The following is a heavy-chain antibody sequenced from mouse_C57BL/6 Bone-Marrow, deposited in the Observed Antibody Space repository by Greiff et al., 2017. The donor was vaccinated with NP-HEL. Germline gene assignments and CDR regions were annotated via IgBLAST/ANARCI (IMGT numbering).Heavy chain of an antibody. V-gene: IGHV1-63*01. Sequence: QVQLKQSGAELVRPGTSVKMSCKASGYTFTNYWIGWAKQRPGHGLEWIGDIYPGGGYTNYNEKFKGKATLTADKSSSTAYMQFSSLTSEDSAIYYCARGGYYYAMDYWGQGTSVTVSS. CDR2: IYPGGGYT. CDR3: ARGGYYYAMDY. CDR1: GYTFTNYW. D-gene: IGHD2-2*01. J-gene: IGHJ4*01.